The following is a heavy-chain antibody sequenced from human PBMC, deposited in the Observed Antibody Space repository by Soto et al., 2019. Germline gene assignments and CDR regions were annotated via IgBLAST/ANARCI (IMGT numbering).Heavy chain of an antibody. CDR1: GGSISSYY. CDR2: ISGSGGST. J-gene: IGHJ4*02. CDR3: AKEGPYYDFWSGYYFDY. D-gene: IGHD3-3*01. Sequence: ETLSLTCTVSGGSISSYYWSWIRQPPGKGLEWVSAISGSGGSTYYADSVKGRFTISRDNSKNTLYLQMNSLRAEDTAVYYCAKEGPYYDFWSGYYFDYWGQGTLVTVSS. V-gene: IGHV3-23*01.